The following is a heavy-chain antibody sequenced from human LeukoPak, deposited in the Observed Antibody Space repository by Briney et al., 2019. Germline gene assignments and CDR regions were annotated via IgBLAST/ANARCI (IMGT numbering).Heavy chain of an antibody. V-gene: IGHV4-39*07. D-gene: IGHD2-15*01. CDR2: IYYSGST. CDR1: GRSISSSSYY. CDR3: ARAIYCRGGSCYLRGSYFDY. Sequence: SETLSLTCTVSGRSISSSSYYWGWIRQPPGKGLEWIGSIYYSGSTYYNPSLKSRVTISVDTSKNQFSQKLSSVTAADTAVYYSARAIYCRGGSCYLRGSYFDYWVQGTLVTVSS. J-gene: IGHJ4*02.